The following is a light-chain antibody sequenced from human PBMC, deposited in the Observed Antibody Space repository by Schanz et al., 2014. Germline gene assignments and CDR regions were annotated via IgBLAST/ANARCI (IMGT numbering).Light chain of an antibody. CDR2: EVR. J-gene: IGLJ3*02. V-gene: IGLV2-14*01. CDR3: AAWDDSLSGPV. CDR1: SSDVGAYNY. Sequence: QSVLTQPASVSGAPGQSITISCTGTSSDVGAYNYVSWYQQHPGKAPKLMIYEVRERPSGVPDRFSGSKSGTSASLAISGLQSEDEADYYCAAWDDSLSGPVFGGGTKLTVL.